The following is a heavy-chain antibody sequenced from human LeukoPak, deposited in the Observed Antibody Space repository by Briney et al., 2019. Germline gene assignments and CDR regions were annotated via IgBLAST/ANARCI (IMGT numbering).Heavy chain of an antibody. Sequence: SETLSLTCTVSGGSISSGAYSWSWIRQHPGKGLEWIGYIYYSGSTYYSPSLKSRVTISVDTSKNQFSLKLSSVTAADTAVYYCARGRVNWFDPWGQGTLVTVSS. V-gene: IGHV4-31*03. CDR1: GGSISSGAYS. J-gene: IGHJ5*02. CDR3: ARGRVNWFDP. D-gene: IGHD3-3*01. CDR2: IYYSGST.